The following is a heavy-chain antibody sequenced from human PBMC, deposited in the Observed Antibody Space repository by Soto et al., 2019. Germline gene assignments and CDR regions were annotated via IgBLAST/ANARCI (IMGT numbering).Heavy chain of an antibody. D-gene: IGHD5-12*01. V-gene: IGHV4-59*08. CDR3: ARLDGYDPYFDY. Sequence: SETLSLPCTGSGGSISSHYWSWIPQPPGQGLEWIGYVYYSGSTNYNPSLMSRVTISVDTSKSQFSLRLSSVTAADTAVYFCARLDGYDPYFDYWGQGALVTVSS. CDR2: VYYSGST. CDR1: GGSISSHY. J-gene: IGHJ4*02.